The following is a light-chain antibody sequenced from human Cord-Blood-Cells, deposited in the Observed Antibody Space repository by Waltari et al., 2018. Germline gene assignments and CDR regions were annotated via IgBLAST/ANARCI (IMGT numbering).Light chain of an antibody. CDR3: QQRSNWYT. J-gene: IGKJ2*01. CDR2: DAS. V-gene: IGKV3-11*01. CDR1: QSVSSY. Sequence: EIVLTQSPATLSLSPGERATLSCRASQSVSSYLAWYQQKPGQAPRLLIHDASNRATGIPARFSGSGSGTDFTLTISSLEPEDFAVYYCQQRSNWYTFGQGTKLEIK.